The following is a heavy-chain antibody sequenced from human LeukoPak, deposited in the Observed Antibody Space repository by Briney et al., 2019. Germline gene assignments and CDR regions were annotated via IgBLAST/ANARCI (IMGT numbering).Heavy chain of an antibody. CDR1: GGSISSSSYY. V-gene: IGHV4-39*01. J-gene: IGHJ4*02. CDR2: IYYSGST. D-gene: IGHD2-15*01. CDR3: ARASGAPDY. Sequence: SQTLSLTCTVSGGSISSSSYYWGWIRQPPGKGLEWIGSIYYSGSTYYNPSLKSRVTISVDTSKNQFSLKLSSVTAADTAVYYCARASGAPDYWGQGTLVTVSS.